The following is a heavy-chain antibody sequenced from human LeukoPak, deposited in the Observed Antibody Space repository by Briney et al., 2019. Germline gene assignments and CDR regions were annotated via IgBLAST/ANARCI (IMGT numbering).Heavy chain of an antibody. D-gene: IGHD3-10*01. J-gene: IGHJ3*02. V-gene: IGHV1-8*02. CDR3: ARNATMVRGRRHAFDI. Sequence: ASVKVSCKASGYTFTSYDINWVRQATGQGLEWMRWMNPNSGNTGYAQKFQGRVTMTRNTSISTAYMELSSLRSEDTAVYYCARNATMVRGRRHAFDIWGQGTMVTVSS. CDR1: GYTFTSYD. CDR2: MNPNSGNT.